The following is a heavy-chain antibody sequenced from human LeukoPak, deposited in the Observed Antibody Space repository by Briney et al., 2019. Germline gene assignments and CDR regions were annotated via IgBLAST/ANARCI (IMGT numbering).Heavy chain of an antibody. Sequence: AGGSLRLSCAASGFTFSWFTMNWVRQAPGKGLEWVSHISDSAIYYADSVKGRFTISRDNAKNLLYLQMNSLRDEGTAVYYCARGGGCTSTGCYWIDYWGQGTLVTVSS. V-gene: IGHV3-48*02. CDR1: GFTFSWFT. J-gene: IGHJ4*02. CDR2: ISDSAI. D-gene: IGHD2-2*01. CDR3: ARGGGCTSTGCYWIDY.